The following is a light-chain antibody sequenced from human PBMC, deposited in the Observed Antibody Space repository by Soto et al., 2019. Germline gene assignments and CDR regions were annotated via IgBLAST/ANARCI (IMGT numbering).Light chain of an antibody. J-gene: IGLJ2*01. Sequence: QSVLTQPASVSGSPGQSITISCTGTSSDVGGYNYVSWYQQHPGKAPKLMIFEVSNRPSGISHRFSGFKSGNTASLTISGLQAEDEADYYCSSYTSSSTLVVFGGGTQLTVL. CDR1: SSDVGGYNY. CDR2: EVS. V-gene: IGLV2-14*01. CDR3: SSYTSSSTLVV.